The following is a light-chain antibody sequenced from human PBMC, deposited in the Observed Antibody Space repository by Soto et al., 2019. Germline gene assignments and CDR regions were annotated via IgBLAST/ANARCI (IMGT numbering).Light chain of an antibody. CDR2: GNN. J-gene: IGLJ2*01. V-gene: IGLV1-40*01. CDR3: QSYDSSLSGYVV. CDR1: SSNIGAGYD. Sequence: QSVLTQPPSVSGAPGQRVTISCTGSSSNIGAGYDVHWYQQLPGTAPKLLIYGNNNRPSGVPDRFSGSKSGTSASPAITGLQAEDEADYYCQSYDSSLSGYVVFGGGTKLTVL.